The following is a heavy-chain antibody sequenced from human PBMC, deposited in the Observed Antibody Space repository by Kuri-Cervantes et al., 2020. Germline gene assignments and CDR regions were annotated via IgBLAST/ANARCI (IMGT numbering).Heavy chain of an antibody. CDR2: IIPIFGTA. J-gene: IGHJ6*03. Sequence: SVKVSCKASGGTFSSYASSWVRQAPGQGLEWMGGIIPIFGTANYAQKFQGRVTITADESTSTAYMELSSLRSEDTAVYYCATALRGYCSGGSCYTLGVYYMDVWGKGTTVTVSS. D-gene: IGHD2-15*01. CDR3: ATALRGYCSGGSCYTLGVYYMDV. CDR1: GGTFSSYA. V-gene: IGHV1-69*13.